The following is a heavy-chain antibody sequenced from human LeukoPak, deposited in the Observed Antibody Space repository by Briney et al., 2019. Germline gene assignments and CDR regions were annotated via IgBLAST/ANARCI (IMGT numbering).Heavy chain of an antibody. D-gene: IGHD2-2*01. CDR2: IYYSGST. Sequence: SETLSLTCTVSGGSISSYYWSWIRQPPGKGLEWIGYIYYSGSTNYNPSLKSRVTISVDTSKNQFSLKLSSVTAADTAVYYCARLGVPAAIWGQGTLVTVSS. CDR3: ARLGVPAAI. J-gene: IGHJ4*02. CDR1: GGSISSYY. V-gene: IGHV4-59*08.